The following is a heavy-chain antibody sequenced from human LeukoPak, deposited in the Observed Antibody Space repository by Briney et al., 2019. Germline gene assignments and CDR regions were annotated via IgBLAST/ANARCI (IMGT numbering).Heavy chain of an antibody. V-gene: IGHV3-21*01. CDR2: ISISSNYI. D-gene: IGHD2-21*02. J-gene: IGHJ4*02. CDR3: AHCGGDCYGFDY. Sequence: GGSLRLSCAASGFTFSRYSMNWVRQAPGKGLEWVSSISISSNYIYYTDSVKGRFTISRDNAKNSLYLQMNSLRAEDTAVYYCAHCGGDCYGFDYWGQGTLVTVSS. CDR1: GFTFSRYS.